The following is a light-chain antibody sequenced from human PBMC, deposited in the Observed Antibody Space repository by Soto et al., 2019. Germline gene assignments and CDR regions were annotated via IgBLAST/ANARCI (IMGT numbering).Light chain of an antibody. V-gene: IGLV2-14*01. J-gene: IGLJ1*01. CDR1: SSDVGGYNY. Sequence: QSALTQPASVSGSPGQSITISCTGTSSDVGGYNYVSWYQQHPGKAPKLMIYEVSNRPSGVSNRFSGSKSGNTASLTIPGLQAEDEADYYCSSYTSSSTLGVFGTGTKLTVL. CDR2: EVS. CDR3: SSYTSSSTLGV.